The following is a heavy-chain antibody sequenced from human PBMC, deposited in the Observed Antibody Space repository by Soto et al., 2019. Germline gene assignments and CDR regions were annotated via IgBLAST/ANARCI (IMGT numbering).Heavy chain of an antibody. D-gene: IGHD2-21*02. CDR2: INHSGTI. CDR1: GGSFSGYY. Sequence: ASETLSLTCAVYGGSFSGYYWTWIRQPPGKGLEWIGEINHSGTINFNPSLKSRLTISLDTSKKHFSLKLSSVTDADTAAYYCARADRTLVTSYSLDVWGQGTPVTVSS. J-gene: IGHJ6*02. V-gene: IGHV4-34*01. CDR3: ARADRTLVTSYSLDV.